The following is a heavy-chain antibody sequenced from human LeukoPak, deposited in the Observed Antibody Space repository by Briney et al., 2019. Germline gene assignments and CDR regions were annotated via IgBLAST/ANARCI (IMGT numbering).Heavy chain of an antibody. CDR1: GFTFSSYA. Sequence: GGSLRLSCAASGFTFSSYAMSWVRQAPGKGLEWVSAISGSGGSTYYADSVKGRFTISRDNSKNTLYLQMNSLRAEDTAVYYCARTYCGGDCFPYYYVMDVWGQGTTVTVSS. V-gene: IGHV3-23*01. D-gene: IGHD2-21*02. CDR3: ARTYCGGDCFPYYYVMDV. J-gene: IGHJ6*02. CDR2: ISGSGGST.